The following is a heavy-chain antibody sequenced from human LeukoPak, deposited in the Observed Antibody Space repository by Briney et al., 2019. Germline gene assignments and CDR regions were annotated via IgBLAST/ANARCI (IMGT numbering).Heavy chain of an antibody. Sequence: PSETLSLTCTVSGGSISSYYWSWIRQPPGKGLEWIGYIYYSGSTNYNPSLESRVTISVDTSKNHFSLKLSSVTAADTAVYYCARDRPTGWFDPWGQGTLVTVSS. CDR1: GGSISSYY. CDR3: ARDRPTGWFDP. V-gene: IGHV4-59*12. J-gene: IGHJ5*02. CDR2: IYYSGST.